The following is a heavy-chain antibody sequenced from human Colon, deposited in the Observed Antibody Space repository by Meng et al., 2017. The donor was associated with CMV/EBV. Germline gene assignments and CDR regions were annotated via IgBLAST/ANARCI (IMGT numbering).Heavy chain of an antibody. J-gene: IGHJ3*02. D-gene: IGHD4-11*01. CDR2: ITPFNGNT. CDR3: LTTGKGHDAFDI. CDR1: GYSFTDYY. V-gene: IGHV1-45*02. Sequence: SVPVSCKASGYSFTDYYLHWVRQAPGQALEWIGWITPFNGNTNYAQKFQDRVTITRDRSMSTAYMELSSLRSEDTAMYYCLTTGKGHDAFDIWGQGTMVTVSS.